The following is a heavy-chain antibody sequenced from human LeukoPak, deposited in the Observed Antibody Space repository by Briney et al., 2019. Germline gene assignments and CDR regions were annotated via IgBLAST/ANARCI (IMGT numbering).Heavy chain of an antibody. J-gene: IGHJ3*02. Sequence: GRSLRLSCAASGFTFDDYAMHWVRQAPGKGLEWVSGISWNSGSIGYADSVKGRFTISRDNAKNSLYLQMNSLRAEDTASYYCAKIGPGDAFDIWGQGTMVTVSS. CDR1: GFTFDDYA. CDR3: AKIGPGDAFDI. V-gene: IGHV3-9*01. CDR2: ISWNSGSI.